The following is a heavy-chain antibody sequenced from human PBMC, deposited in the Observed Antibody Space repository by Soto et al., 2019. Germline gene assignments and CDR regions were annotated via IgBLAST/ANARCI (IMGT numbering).Heavy chain of an antibody. D-gene: IGHD3-16*01. CDR1: GGSISTDKW. CDR2: VHPSGRT. J-gene: IGHJ5*02. V-gene: IGHV4-4*02. Sequence: SETLSLTCAVYGGSISTDKWCTWIRQPPGKGLEWIGEVHPSGRTNYNPSLKSRLTLSVDRSKNQFALNLFSATAADTAVYYCVRGGDWRFDPWGQGTLVTVSS. CDR3: VRGGDWRFDP.